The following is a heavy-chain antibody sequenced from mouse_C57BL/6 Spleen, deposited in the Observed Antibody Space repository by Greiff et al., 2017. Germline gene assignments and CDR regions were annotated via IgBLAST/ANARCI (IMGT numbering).Heavy chain of an antibody. D-gene: IGHD2-2*01. J-gene: IGHJ4*01. CDR3: ASSYGYDPYAMDY. CDR1: GFNIKNTY. V-gene: IGHV14-3*01. CDR2: IDPANGNT. Sequence: EVKLVESVAELVRPGASVKLSCTASGFNIKNTYMHWVKQRPEQGLEWIGRIDPANGNTKYAPKFQGKATITADTSSNTAYLQLSSLTSEDTAIYYCASSYGYDPYAMDYWGQGTSVTVSS.